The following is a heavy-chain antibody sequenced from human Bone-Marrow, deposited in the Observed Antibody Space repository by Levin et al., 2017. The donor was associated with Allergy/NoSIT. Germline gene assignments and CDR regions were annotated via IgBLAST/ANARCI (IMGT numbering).Heavy chain of an antibody. V-gene: IGHV3-72*01. CDR1: GFTFSDHY. CDR3: ARYGDYAAFDI. J-gene: IGHJ3*02. Sequence: GESLKISCAASGFTFSDHYMAWVRQAPGKGLEWVGRIGDKGNSYTTKYAASGKGRFTISRDDSENSLYLQMKSLKTEDTAVYYFARYGDYAAFDIWGQGTMVTGSS. D-gene: IGHD4-17*01. CDR2: IGDKGNSYTT.